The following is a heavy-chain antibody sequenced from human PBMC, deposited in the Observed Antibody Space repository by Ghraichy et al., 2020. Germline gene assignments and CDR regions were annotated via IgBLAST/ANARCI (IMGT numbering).Heavy chain of an antibody. Sequence: GGSLRLSCGASGFTLSDYYMTWIRQAPGKGLEWVSYISSAGNTLRYADSVKGRFTISRDTATNSLYLQMNSLRADDTAVYYCARALSPISLIVVYPDYWGQGTLDTVSS. V-gene: IGHV3-11*01. CDR2: ISSAGNTL. D-gene: IGHD3-22*01. J-gene: IGHJ4*02. CDR1: GFTLSDYY. CDR3: ARALSPISLIVVYPDY.